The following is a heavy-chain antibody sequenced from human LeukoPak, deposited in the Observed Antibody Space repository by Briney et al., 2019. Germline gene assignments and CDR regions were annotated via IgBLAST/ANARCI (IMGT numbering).Heavy chain of an antibody. CDR3: ARRINGAGEMATILFAGVGGLDY. V-gene: IGHV3-23*01. CDR2: ISGSGGDT. D-gene: IGHD5-24*01. CDR1: GFTFSSYA. J-gene: IGHJ4*02. Sequence: PGGSLRLSCAAAGFTFSSYAMNWVRQAPGKGLEWVSISGSGGDTYYADSVKGRFTISRDNSKNTLYLQMNSLTAEDTAVYYCARRINGAGEMATILFAGVGGLDYWGQGTLVTVSS.